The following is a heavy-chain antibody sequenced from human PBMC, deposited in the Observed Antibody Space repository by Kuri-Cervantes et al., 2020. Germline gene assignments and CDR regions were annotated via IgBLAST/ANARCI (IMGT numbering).Heavy chain of an antibody. CDR1: GYTFTSYG. V-gene: IGHV1-18*01. D-gene: IGHD2-2*02. J-gene: IGHJ6*02. Sequence: ASVQVSCKASGYTFTSYGIIWWRQAPGQGREWMGWSSAYNGNTNYAQKLPGRVTMTTDTSTSTAYMELRSLISDDTAVYYCARDQGNVPGAIPLYYYYGMDVWGQGTTVTVSS. CDR3: ARDQGNVPGAIPLYYYYGMDV. CDR2: SSAYNGNT.